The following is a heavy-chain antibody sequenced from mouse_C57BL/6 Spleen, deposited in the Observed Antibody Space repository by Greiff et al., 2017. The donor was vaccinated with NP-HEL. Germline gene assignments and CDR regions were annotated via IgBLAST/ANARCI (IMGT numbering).Heavy chain of an antibody. J-gene: IGHJ4*01. CDR3: ARSPVYYGNYFYAMDY. CDR1: GYAFSSYW. CDR2: IYPGDGDT. D-gene: IGHD2-1*01. Sequence: QVQLQQSGAELVKPGASVKISCKASGYAFSSYWMNWVKQRPGKGLEWIGQIYPGDGDTNYNGKFKGKATLTADKSSSTAYMQLSSLTSEDSAVYFCARSPVYYGNYFYAMDYWGQGTSVTVSS. V-gene: IGHV1-80*01.